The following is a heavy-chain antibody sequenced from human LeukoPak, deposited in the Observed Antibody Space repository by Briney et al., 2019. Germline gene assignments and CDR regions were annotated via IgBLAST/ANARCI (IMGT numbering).Heavy chain of an antibody. CDR2: IDPSNSYT. D-gene: IGHD3-10*01. Sequence: GESLKISCKGSGYSFTSYWISWVRQMPGKGLEWMGRIDPSNSYTNYSPSFQGHVTISADKSISAAYLQWSSLKASDTAMYYCARDRQPSFGLDYWGQGTLVTVPS. J-gene: IGHJ4*02. V-gene: IGHV5-10-1*01. CDR1: GYSFTSYW. CDR3: ARDRQPSFGLDY.